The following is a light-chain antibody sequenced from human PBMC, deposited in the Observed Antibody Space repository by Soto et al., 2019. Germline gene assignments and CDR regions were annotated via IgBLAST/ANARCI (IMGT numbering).Light chain of an antibody. CDR2: GAS. V-gene: IGKV3-20*01. Sequence: EIVLTQSPGTLSLSPGERATLSCRASHSVSSSYLAWYQQKPGQAPRLLIYGASSRATGIPDRFSGSGSGTDVTLTINRLEPEDFAVYYCQQYGSSPPYTFGQGTKLAIK. CDR1: HSVSSSY. CDR3: QQYGSSPPYT. J-gene: IGKJ2*01.